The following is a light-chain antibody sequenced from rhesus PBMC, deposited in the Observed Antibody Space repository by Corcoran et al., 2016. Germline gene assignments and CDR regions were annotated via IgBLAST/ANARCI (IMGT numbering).Light chain of an antibody. J-gene: IGKJ4*01. CDR1: QSVSSY. CDR3: QQYSNWPLT. Sequence: EIVMTQSPATLSLSPGERATLSCRASQSVSSYVAWYQQKPEQAPRLLIYGASSRAPGLPNRFSGSGAGTDFTLTISSLEPEDFAVYYCQQYSNWPLTFGGGTKVEIK. V-gene: IGKV3S9*01. CDR2: GAS.